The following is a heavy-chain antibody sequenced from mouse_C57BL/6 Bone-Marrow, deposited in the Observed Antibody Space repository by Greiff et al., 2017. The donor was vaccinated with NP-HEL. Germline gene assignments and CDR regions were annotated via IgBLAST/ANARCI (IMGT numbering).Heavy chain of an antibody. CDR3: TLLPYYFDY. CDR2: IDPENGDT. CDR1: GFNIKDDY. V-gene: IGHV14-4*01. J-gene: IGHJ2*01. Sequence: VQLQQSGAELVRPGASVKLSCTASGFNIKDDYMHWVKLRPEQGLEWIGWIDPENGDTEYASKFQGKATITADTSSNTAYLQLSSLTSEDTAVYYCTLLPYYFDYWGQGTTLTVSS. D-gene: IGHD2-1*01.